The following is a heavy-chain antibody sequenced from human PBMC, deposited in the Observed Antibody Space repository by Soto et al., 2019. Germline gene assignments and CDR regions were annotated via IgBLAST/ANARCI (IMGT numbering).Heavy chain of an antibody. D-gene: IGHD3-22*01. V-gene: IGHV1-58*01. CDR1: GFTFTSSA. Sequence: SVKVSCKASGFTFTSSAVQWVRQARGQRLEWIGWIVVGSGNTNYAQKFQERVTITRDMSTSTAYMELSSLRSEDTAVYYCAADYYYDSSGYSLGGYYYYYYGMDVWGQGTTVTVSS. CDR3: AADYYYDSSGYSLGGYYYYYYGMDV. J-gene: IGHJ6*02. CDR2: IVVGSGNT.